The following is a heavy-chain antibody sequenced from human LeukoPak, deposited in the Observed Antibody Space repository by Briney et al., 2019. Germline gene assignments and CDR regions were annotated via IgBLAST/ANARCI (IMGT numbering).Heavy chain of an antibody. CDR3: ARDHGGWFDS. V-gene: IGHV4-59*01. CDR2: ISYSGAT. Sequence: SEAPSLTCTVSGGSISNFYWTWIRHSPGRGVGWIGYISYSGATKYRPSLKSRVTMSLDTSKNQFSLKLNSVTAADTAVYYCARDHGGWFDSWGQGTLLTVSS. CDR1: GGSISNFY. D-gene: IGHD4-23*01. J-gene: IGHJ5*01.